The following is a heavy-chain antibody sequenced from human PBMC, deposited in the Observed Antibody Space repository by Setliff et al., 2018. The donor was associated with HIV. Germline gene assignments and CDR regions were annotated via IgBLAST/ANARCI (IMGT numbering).Heavy chain of an antibody. J-gene: IGHJ5*02. V-gene: IGHV1-2*06. D-gene: IGHD3-10*01. CDR3: AKDSDFGGTTNWFDP. Sequence: ASVKVSCKASGYNFTGYWMHWVRQAPGQGLEWMGRINPHSGVTSYAQKFQGRVTMTRDTSIATAYMDLSRLTSDDTAVYYCAKDSDFGGTTNWFDPWGQGTLVTVSS. CDR1: GYNFTGYW. CDR2: INPHSGVT.